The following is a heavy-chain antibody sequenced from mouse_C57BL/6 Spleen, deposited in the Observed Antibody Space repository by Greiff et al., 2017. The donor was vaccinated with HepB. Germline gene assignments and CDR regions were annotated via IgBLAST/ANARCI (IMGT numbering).Heavy chain of an antibody. D-gene: IGHD1-1*01. CDR2: TYPGDGDT. Sequence: QVQLKQSGAELVKPGASVKISCKASGYAFRSYWLYWVKQRPGKGLEWIGQTYPGDGDTNYKGKFKGKVTLTAYTSSSTAYMQLSSLTTEDSAVYFCARARDRSTSSYFDVWGTGTTVTVSS. CDR3: ARARDRSTSSYFDV. J-gene: IGHJ1*03. V-gene: IGHV1-80*01. CDR1: GYAFRSYW.